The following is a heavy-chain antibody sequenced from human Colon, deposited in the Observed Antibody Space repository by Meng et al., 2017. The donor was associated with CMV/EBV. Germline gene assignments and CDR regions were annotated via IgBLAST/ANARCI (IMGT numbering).Heavy chain of an antibody. CDR1: GSTFSIYG. D-gene: IGHD1-1*01. CDR3: ARAASVAVIYNLGLDV. Sequence: GGSLRLSCESSGSTFSIYGMHWVRQAPGKGLEWVAAISYNGGDEYYADSVKGRFTVSRDNSKNTLYLQMNSLRREDTAVYYCARAASVAVIYNLGLDVRGLGTTVTVSS. J-gene: IGHJ6*02. V-gene: IGHV3-30*03. CDR2: ISYNGGDE.